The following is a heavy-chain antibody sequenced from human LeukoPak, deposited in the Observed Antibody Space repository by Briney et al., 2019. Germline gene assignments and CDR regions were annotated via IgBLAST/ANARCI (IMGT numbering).Heavy chain of an antibody. CDR3: ARGGAYSSSPGSPDY. CDR2: INPSGGST. Sequence: GSSVKVSCKASGGTFSSYAISWVRQAPGQGLEWMGIINPSGGSTSYAQKFQGRVTMTRDMSTSTVYMELSSLRSEDTAVYYCARGGAYSSSPGSPDYWGQGTLVTVSS. J-gene: IGHJ4*02. V-gene: IGHV1-46*01. CDR1: GGTFSSYA. D-gene: IGHD6-13*01.